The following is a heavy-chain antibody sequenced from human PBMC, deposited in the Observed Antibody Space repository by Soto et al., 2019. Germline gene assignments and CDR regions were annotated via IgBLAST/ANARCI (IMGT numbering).Heavy chain of an antibody. Sequence: QVQLQQWGAGLLKPSETLSLTCAVYGGSFSGYYWSWIRQPPGKGLEWIGEINHSGSTNYNPSLKSRVTISVDTSKNQFSLKLSSVTAAGTAVYYCARFIVVVPAAINWFDPWGQGTLVTVSS. J-gene: IGHJ5*02. CDR3: ARFIVVVPAAINWFDP. D-gene: IGHD2-2*01. CDR2: INHSGST. V-gene: IGHV4-34*01. CDR1: GGSFSGYY.